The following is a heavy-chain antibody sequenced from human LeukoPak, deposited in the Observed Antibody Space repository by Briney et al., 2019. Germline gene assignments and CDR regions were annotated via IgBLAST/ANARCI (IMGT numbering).Heavy chain of an antibody. D-gene: IGHD6-6*01. CDR2: INTNTENP. V-gene: IGHV7-4-1*02. J-gene: IGHJ3*02. Sequence: GASVKVSCKASGYTFTSYAMNWVRQAPGQGLEWMGWINTNTENPTYAQGFTGRFVFSLDTSVSTAYLQISSLKAEDTAVYYCARAPWQLLQDAFDIWGQGTMVTVSS. CDR1: GYTFTSYA. CDR3: ARAPWQLLQDAFDI.